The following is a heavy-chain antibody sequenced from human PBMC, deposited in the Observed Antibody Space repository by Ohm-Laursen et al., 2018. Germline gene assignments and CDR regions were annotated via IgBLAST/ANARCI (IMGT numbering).Heavy chain of an antibody. CDR1: GFSFDDYA. V-gene: IGHV3-9*01. J-gene: IGHJ6*02. Sequence: SLRLSCAASGFSFDDYATHWVRQAPGKGLEWVSGISWNSGSIGYADPVKGRFTISRDNAKNSLYLQMNSLRAEDTALYYCAKDKGYCTNGVCYTYYYGMDVWGQGTTVTVSS. CDR3: AKDKGYCTNGVCYTYYYGMDV. CDR2: ISWNSGSI. D-gene: IGHD2-8*01.